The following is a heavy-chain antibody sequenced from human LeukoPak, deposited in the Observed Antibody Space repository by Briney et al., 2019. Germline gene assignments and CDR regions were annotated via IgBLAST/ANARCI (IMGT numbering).Heavy chain of an antibody. CDR2: IYYSGST. J-gene: IGHJ4*02. Sequence: SETLSLTCTVSGGSISSGDYYWSWIRQPPGKGLEWLGDIYYSGSTYYNSSLKSRVTISVDTSKNQFSLKLSSVTAADTAVYYCAGDYGSGSYLWGQGTLVTVSS. D-gene: IGHD3-10*01. V-gene: IGHV4-30-4*01. CDR3: AGDYGSGSYL. CDR1: GGSISSGDYY.